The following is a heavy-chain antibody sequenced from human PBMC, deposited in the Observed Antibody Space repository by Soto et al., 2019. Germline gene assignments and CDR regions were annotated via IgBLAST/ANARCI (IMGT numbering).Heavy chain of an antibody. CDR3: AKTPWEKYYSSWFDH. CDR2: MSSDGTNK. Sequence: QVQLVESGGGVVQPGTSLRLSCAASGFTFSSYAVHWVRQAPGEGLEWVAAMSSDGTNKYYADPVKGRFTISRDNSKNTLYLQMNSLRAEDTAVYYCAKTPWEKYYSSWFDHWGQGTLVTVSS. D-gene: IGHD1-26*01. V-gene: IGHV3-30*18. CDR1: GFTFSSYA. J-gene: IGHJ5*02.